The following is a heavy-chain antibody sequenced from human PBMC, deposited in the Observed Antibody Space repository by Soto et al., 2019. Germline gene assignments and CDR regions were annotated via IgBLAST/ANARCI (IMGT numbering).Heavy chain of an antibody. V-gene: IGHV3-23*01. CDR3: AKSTSRDSPDSFHQ. CDR1: GFMFGSFC. CDR2: ISGSGGDI. Sequence: EVQLMESGGGLVQPGGSLRLSCAASGFMFGSFCLTWVRQAPGKGLEWVSAISGSGGDIYYADSVKGRFTISRDNSNNSLYLQMCSLRAADTATYYSAKSTSRDSPDSFHQWGQGTLVTVSS. J-gene: IGHJ4*02. D-gene: IGHD2-2*01.